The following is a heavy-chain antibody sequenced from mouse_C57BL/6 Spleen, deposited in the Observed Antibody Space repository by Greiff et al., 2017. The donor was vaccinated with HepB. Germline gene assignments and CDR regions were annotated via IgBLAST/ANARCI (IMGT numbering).Heavy chain of an antibody. Sequence: QVQLKQPGAELVKPGASVKLSCKASGYTFTSYWMHWVKQRPGQGLEWIGMIHPNSGSTNYNEKFKSKATLTVDKSSSTACMQLSSLTSEDSAVYYCARDGYWYFDVWGTGTTVTVSS. CDR2: IHPNSGST. CDR3: ARDGYWYFDV. CDR1: GYTFTSYW. J-gene: IGHJ1*03. D-gene: IGHD2-3*01. V-gene: IGHV1-64*01.